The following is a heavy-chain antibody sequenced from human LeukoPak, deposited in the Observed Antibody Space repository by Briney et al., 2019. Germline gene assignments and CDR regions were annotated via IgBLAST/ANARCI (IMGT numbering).Heavy chain of an antibody. CDR3: ARVVTVAWSERRPGYFYMDV. V-gene: IGHV3-21*01. D-gene: IGHD1-1*01. CDR2: ISSTGSYI. Sequence: GGSLRLSCAASGFTFSSYGMNWVSQAPGKGLEWVASISSTGSYIYYADSGKGRFTISRDNAKKSLYLQMNSLRAEDTAVYYCARVVTVAWSERRPGYFYMDVWGKGTTVTVSS. J-gene: IGHJ6*03. CDR1: GFTFSSYG.